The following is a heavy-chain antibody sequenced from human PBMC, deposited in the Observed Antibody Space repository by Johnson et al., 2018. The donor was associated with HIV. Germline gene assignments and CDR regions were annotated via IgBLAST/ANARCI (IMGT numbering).Heavy chain of an antibody. J-gene: IGHJ3*02. V-gene: IGHV3-20*04. CDR3: AIVGATQDAFDI. CDR2: INWNGGST. D-gene: IGHD1-26*01. CDR1: GFTFDNYG. Sequence: MQLVESGGTVVRPGGSLRLSCAASGFTFDNYGMSLVRQAPGKGLEWVSGINWNGGSTGYADSVKGRFTISRDNAKNSLYLQMNSLRAEDTAFYYCAIVGATQDAFDIWGRGTLVTVSS.